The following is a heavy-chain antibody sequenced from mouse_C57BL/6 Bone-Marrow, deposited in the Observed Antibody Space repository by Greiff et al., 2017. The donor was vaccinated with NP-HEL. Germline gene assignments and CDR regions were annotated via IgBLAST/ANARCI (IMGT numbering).Heavy chain of an antibody. CDR1: GYTFTSYG. D-gene: IGHD2-3*01. Sequence: VQLQQSGAELARPEASVKLSCKASGYTFTSYGISWVKQRTGQGLEWIGEIYPRSGNTYYNEKFKGKATLTADKSSSTAYMELRSLTSEDSAVYFCARDGYYSSFDYWGQGTTLTVSS. V-gene: IGHV1-81*01. J-gene: IGHJ2*01. CDR3: ARDGYYSSFDY. CDR2: IYPRSGNT.